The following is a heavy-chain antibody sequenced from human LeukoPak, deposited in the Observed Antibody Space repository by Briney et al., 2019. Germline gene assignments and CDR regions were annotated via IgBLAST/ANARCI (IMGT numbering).Heavy chain of an antibody. V-gene: IGHV4-34*01. D-gene: IGHD3-3*01. CDR2: IYHSGST. CDR1: GGSFSGYY. CDR3: ARYYDFWSGYEDY. J-gene: IGHJ4*02. Sequence: SETLSLTCAVYGGSFSGYYWSWIRQPPGKGLEWIGSIYHSGSTYYNPSLKSRVTISVDTSKNQFSLKLSSVTAADTAVYYCARYYDFWSGYEDYWGQGTLVTVSS.